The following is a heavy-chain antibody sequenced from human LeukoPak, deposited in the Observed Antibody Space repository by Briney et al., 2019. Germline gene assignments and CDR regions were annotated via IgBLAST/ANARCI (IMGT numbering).Heavy chain of an antibody. V-gene: IGHV1-8*02. D-gene: IGHD6-13*01. J-gene: IGHJ4*02. CDR3: ARGLGDYNSNWFPVSGY. CDR1: GYTFTSYG. CDR2: MNPDNGDT. Sequence: ASVKVSCKASGYTFTSYGISWVRQATGQGLEWMGWMNPDNGDTGYAQRFQGRVTMTRDTSISTAYMELSSLTSEDTAVYYCARGLGDYNSNWFPVSGYWGQGTLVTVSS.